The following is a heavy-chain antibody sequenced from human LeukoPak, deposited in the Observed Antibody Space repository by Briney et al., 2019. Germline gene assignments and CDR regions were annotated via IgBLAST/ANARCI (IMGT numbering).Heavy chain of an antibody. J-gene: IGHJ6*02. CDR3: ARDGRVIYYYYGMDV. D-gene: IGHD3-22*01. Sequence: ASVKVSCKASGYTFTSYGISWVRQAPRQGLEWMGWISAYNGNTNYAQKLQGRVTMTTDTSTSTAYMELRSLRSDDTAVYYCARDGRVIYYYYGMDVWGQGTTVTVSS. V-gene: IGHV1-18*01. CDR1: GYTFTSYG. CDR2: ISAYNGNT.